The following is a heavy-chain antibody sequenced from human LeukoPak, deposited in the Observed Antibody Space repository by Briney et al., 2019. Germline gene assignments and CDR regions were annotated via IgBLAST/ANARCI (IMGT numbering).Heavy chain of an antibody. D-gene: IGHD2-15*01. Sequence: ASVTVSCKASGYTFTSYDINWVRQATGQGLEWMGWMNPNSGNTGYAQKFQGRVTMTRNTSISTAYMELSSLRSEDTAVYYCARDVGYCSGGSCWRGGNWFDPWGQGTLVTVSS. V-gene: IGHV1-8*01. CDR2: MNPNSGNT. CDR1: GYTFTSYD. J-gene: IGHJ5*02. CDR3: ARDVGYCSGGSCWRGGNWFDP.